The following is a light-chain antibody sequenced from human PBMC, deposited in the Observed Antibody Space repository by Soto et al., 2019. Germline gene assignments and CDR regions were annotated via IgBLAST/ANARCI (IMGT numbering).Light chain of an antibody. CDR2: DAS. V-gene: IGKV3-11*01. CDR3: QQRSNWPPWT. Sequence: EIVLTQSPAPLSLSAGASATLSCRASQSVSSYLAWYQQNPGQAPRLLIYDASNRDTGIPARFSGSGSGTDFTLTISSLEPEDFAVYYCQQRSNWPPWTFGQATKVDIK. J-gene: IGKJ1*01. CDR1: QSVSSY.